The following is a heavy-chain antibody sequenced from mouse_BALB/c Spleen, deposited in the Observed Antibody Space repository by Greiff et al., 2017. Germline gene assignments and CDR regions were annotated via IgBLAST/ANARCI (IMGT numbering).Heavy chain of an antibody. CDR3: ARGEWLRFDY. CDR1: GYSITSGYY. CDR2: ISYDGSN. V-gene: IGHV3-6*02. D-gene: IGHD2-2*01. J-gene: IGHJ2*01. Sequence: EVKLMESGPGLVKPSQSLSLTCSVTGYSITSGYYWNWIRQFPGNKLEWMGYISYDGSNNYNPSLKNRISITRDTSKNQFFLKLNSVTTEDTATYYCARGEWLRFDYWGQGTTLTVSS.